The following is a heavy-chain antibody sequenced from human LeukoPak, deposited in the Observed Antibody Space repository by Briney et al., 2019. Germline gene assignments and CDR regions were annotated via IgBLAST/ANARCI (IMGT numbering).Heavy chain of an antibody. J-gene: IGHJ4*02. Sequence: GGSLRLSCVASGFTFSDFSMNWVRQAPGKGLEWVSSISSGSTYILYADSVRGRFTISRDNAEKSLYLQMNSLRVEDTAVYCCAMFETVAAAPLEYWGQGTLVTVSS. V-gene: IGHV3-21*01. CDR2: ISSGSTYI. CDR3: AMFETVAAAPLEY. D-gene: IGHD2-15*01. CDR1: GFTFSDFS.